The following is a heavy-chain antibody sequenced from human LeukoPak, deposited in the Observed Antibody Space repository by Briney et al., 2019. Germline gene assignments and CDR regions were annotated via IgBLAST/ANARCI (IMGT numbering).Heavy chain of an antibody. V-gene: IGHV4-39*07. Sequence: SETLSLTCTVSGGSISSSSYYWGWIRQPPGKGLEWIGSIYYSGSTYYKPSLKSRVTISVDTSKNQFSLKLSSVTAADTAVYYCARGIGRVVVIPTRFDYWGQGTLVTVSS. CDR1: GGSISSSSYY. CDR3: ARGIGRVVVIPTRFDY. J-gene: IGHJ4*02. D-gene: IGHD3-22*01. CDR2: IYYSGST.